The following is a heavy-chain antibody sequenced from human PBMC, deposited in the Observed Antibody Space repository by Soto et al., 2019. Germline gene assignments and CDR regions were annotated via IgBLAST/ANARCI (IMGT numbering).Heavy chain of an antibody. Sequence: GGSLRLSCTSSVFTFVDYAMSWFRQAPGKGLEWVGFIRSKAYGGTTEYAASVKGRFTISRDDSKSIAYLQMNSLKTEDTAVYYCTREAHYYDSSGYLSDDAFDIWGQGTMVTVSS. V-gene: IGHV3-49*03. CDR2: IRSKAYGGTT. D-gene: IGHD3-22*01. CDR3: TREAHYYDSSGYLSDDAFDI. CDR1: VFTFVDYA. J-gene: IGHJ3*02.